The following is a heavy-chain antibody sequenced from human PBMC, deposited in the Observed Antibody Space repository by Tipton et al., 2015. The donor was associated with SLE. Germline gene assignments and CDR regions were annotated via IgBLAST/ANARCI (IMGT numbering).Heavy chain of an antibody. CDR3: ASWYSSSWYYFDY. D-gene: IGHD6-13*01. J-gene: IGHJ4*02. Sequence: TLSLTCAVYGGSFSGYYWTWIRQPPGKGLEWIGEINHSGTTNSNPSLKSRVTISVDTSKNQFSLNLSSVTAADTAVYYCASWYSSSWYYFDYWGQGTLVTVSS. CDR2: INHSGTT. V-gene: IGHV4-34*01. CDR1: GGSFSGYY.